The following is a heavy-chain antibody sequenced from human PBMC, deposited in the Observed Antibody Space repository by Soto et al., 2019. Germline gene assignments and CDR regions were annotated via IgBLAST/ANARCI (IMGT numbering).Heavy chain of an antibody. CDR2: IKSKTDGGQT. CDR1: GFTFSNAW. D-gene: IGHD4-17*01. V-gene: IGHV3-15*01. Sequence: GGSLRLSCAASGFTFSNAWMSWVRQAPGKGLEWVGRIKSKTDGGQTDYAAPVKGRFTISRDDSKNTLYLQMNSLKTEDTAVYYCTTDYTLTDTVTTLFQHWGQGTLVTVSS. J-gene: IGHJ1*01. CDR3: TTDYTLTDTVTTLFQH.